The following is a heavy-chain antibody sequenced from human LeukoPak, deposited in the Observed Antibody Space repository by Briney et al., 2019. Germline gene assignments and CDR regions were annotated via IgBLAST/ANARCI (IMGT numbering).Heavy chain of an antibody. Sequence: GGSLRLSCAASGFTFSSYGMSWVRQAPGKGLEWVSAISGSGGSTYYADSVKGRFTISRDNSKNTLYLQMNSLRAEDTSVYYCAKGGTYYYDSSGYYLMDYWGQGTLVTVSS. CDR2: ISGSGGST. J-gene: IGHJ4*02. CDR1: GFTFSSYG. V-gene: IGHV3-23*01. CDR3: AKGGTYYYDSSGYYLMDY. D-gene: IGHD3-22*01.